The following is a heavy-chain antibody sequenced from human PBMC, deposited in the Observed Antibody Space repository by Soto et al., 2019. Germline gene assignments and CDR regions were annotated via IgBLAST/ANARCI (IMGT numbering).Heavy chain of an antibody. J-gene: IGHJ6*03. V-gene: IGHV4-39*01. CDR2: IYYSGST. CDR1: GGSISSGSYF. D-gene: IGHD2-2*01. CDR3: ARHRSSCLKTFPAAMIHYYYYMDV. Sequence: SETLSLTYTVSGGSISSGSYFWAWIRQPPGKGLEWIGSIYYSGSTYYNPSLKSRVTISLDTSKKQFSLKLSSVTAADTAVYYCARHRSSCLKTFPAAMIHYYYYMDVWGKGTTVTASS.